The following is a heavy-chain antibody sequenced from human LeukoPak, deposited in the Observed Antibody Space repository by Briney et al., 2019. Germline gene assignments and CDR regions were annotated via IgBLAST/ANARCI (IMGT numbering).Heavy chain of an antibody. CDR2: IYHSGTT. Sequence: PSETLSLTCAVSGYSLSRGYYWGWIRQSPEKGLEWIGSIYHSGTTYYNPSLKSRVTISIDTSKNQFSLNLNSVTAADTAVYYCAWKYYYDSSGYFYVDQWGQGILVTVSS. CDR1: GYSLSRGYY. CDR3: AWKYYYDSSGYFYVDQ. V-gene: IGHV4-38-2*01. D-gene: IGHD3-22*01. J-gene: IGHJ4*02.